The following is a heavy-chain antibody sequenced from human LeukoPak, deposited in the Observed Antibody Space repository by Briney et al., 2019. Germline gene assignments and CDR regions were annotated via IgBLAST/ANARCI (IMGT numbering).Heavy chain of an antibody. V-gene: IGHV4-59*01. CDR2: IYYSGST. CDR3: ASLPRTIFGVTHTPYFDY. Sequence: SETLSLTCTVSGGSISSYYWSWIRQPPGKGLEWIGYIYYSGSTNYNPSLKSRVTISVDTSKNQFSLKLSSVTAADTAVYYCASLPRTIFGVTHTPYFDYWGQGTLVTVSS. CDR1: GGSISSYY. D-gene: IGHD3-3*01. J-gene: IGHJ4*02.